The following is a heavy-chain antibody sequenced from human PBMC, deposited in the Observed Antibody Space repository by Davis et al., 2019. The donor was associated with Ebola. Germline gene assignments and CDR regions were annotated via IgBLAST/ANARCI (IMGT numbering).Heavy chain of an antibody. Sequence: AASVKVSCKASGYTFTAFFIHWVRQSPGQGLEWMGRINPNSGGTNYAQKFQGRVTMTRDTSISTAYMELSRLRSDDTAVYYCAREEKVVAALYYYYYGMDVWGKGTTVTVSS. D-gene: IGHD2-15*01. J-gene: IGHJ6*04. CDR2: INPNSGGT. CDR1: GYTFTAFF. V-gene: IGHV1-2*06. CDR3: AREEKVVAALYYYYYGMDV.